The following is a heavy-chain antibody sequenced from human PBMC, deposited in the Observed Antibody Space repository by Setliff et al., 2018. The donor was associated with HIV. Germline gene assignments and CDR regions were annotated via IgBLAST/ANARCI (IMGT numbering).Heavy chain of an antibody. CDR3: ARPTGYSSSWYPLDAFDI. CDR2: ISSSSSTI. D-gene: IGHD6-13*01. J-gene: IGHJ3*02. CDR1: GFTFSSYS. V-gene: IGHV3-48*01. Sequence: GGSLRLSCAASGFTFSSYSMNWVRQAPGKGLEWVSYISSSSSTIYYADSVKGRFTISRDNAKSSLYLQMNSLRAEDTAVYYCARPTGYSSSWYPLDAFDIWGQGTMVTVSS.